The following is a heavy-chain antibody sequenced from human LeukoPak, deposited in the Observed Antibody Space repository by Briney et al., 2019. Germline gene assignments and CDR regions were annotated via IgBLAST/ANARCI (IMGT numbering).Heavy chain of an antibody. V-gene: IGHV1-2*06. Sequence: ASVKVSCKASGYTFTGYYMHWVRQAPGQGLEWMGRINPKSGGTNYAQKFQGRVTMTRDTSISTAYMELSRLRTDDTTVYYCARDYRAGVYFDLWGRGTLVTVSS. D-gene: IGHD1-26*01. CDR1: GYTFTGYY. J-gene: IGHJ2*01. CDR3: ARDYRAGVYFDL. CDR2: INPKSGGT.